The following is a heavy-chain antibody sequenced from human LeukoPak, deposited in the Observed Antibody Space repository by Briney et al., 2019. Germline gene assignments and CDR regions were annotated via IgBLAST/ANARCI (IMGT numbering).Heavy chain of an antibody. CDR1: GFTFSSYG. V-gene: IGHV3-30*02. CDR2: IRYDGSNK. D-gene: IGHD2-2*01. Sequence: PGRSLRLSCAASGFTFSSYGMHWVRQAPGKGLEWVAFIRYDGSNKYYAGSVKGRFTISRDNSKNTLYLQMNSLRAEDTAVYYCAKDSIVVVPAATLDYWGQGTLVTVSS. J-gene: IGHJ4*02. CDR3: AKDSIVVVPAATLDY.